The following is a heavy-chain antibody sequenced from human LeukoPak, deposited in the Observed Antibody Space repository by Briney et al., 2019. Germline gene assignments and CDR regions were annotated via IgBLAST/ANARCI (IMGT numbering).Heavy chain of an antibody. J-gene: IGHJ6*03. Sequence: SETLSLTCAVYGGSFSGYYCSWIRQPPGKGLEWIGEINHSGSTNYNPSLKSRVTISVDTSKNQFSLKLSSLTAADTAVYYYATSPMWFGELFGSYYMDVWGKGTTVTISS. D-gene: IGHD3-10*01. CDR1: GGSFSGYY. CDR2: INHSGST. CDR3: ATSPMWFGELFGSYYMDV. V-gene: IGHV4-34*01.